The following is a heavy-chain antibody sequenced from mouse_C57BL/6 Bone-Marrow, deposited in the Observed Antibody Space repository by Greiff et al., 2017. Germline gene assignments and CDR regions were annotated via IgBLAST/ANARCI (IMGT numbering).Heavy chain of an antibody. CDR1: GYTFTSYG. CDR2: IYPRSGNT. Sequence: VKLMESGAELARPGASVKLSCKASGYTFTSYGINWVKQRTGQGLAWIGEIYPRSGNTYYNEKFKGKATLTADKSSSTAYMELRSLTSEDSSVYFCAGGLRRWFAYWGQGTLVTVSA. CDR3: AGGLRRWFAY. J-gene: IGHJ3*01. D-gene: IGHD2-4*01. V-gene: IGHV1-81*01.